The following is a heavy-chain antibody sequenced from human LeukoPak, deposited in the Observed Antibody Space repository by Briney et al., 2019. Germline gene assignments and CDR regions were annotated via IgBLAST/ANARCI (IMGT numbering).Heavy chain of an antibody. CDR1: GGSFSGYY. Sequence: SETLSLTCAVYGGSFSGYYWSWIRQPPGKGLEWIGEINHSRSTNYNPSLKSRVTISVDTSKNQFSLKLSSVTAADTAVYYCARSIRPAVTMVRGAPDVWGQGTTVTVSS. D-gene: IGHD3-10*01. J-gene: IGHJ6*02. CDR2: INHSRST. V-gene: IGHV4-34*01. CDR3: ARSIRPAVTMVRGAPDV.